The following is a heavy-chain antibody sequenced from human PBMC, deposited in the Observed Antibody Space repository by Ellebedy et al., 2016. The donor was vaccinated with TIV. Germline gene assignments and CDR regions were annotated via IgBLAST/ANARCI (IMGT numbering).Heavy chain of an antibody. V-gene: IGHV3-23*01. J-gene: IGHJ4*02. CDR3: AKDQSGRPVTTGYFDY. D-gene: IGHD4-17*01. Sequence: GESLKISCAASGFTFNTYAMNWVRQAPGKGLEWVSSISVSGLSTYYADSVKGRFTISRDNSKNTLYLQMNSLRAEDTAVYYCAKDQSGRPVTTGYFDYWGQGTLVTVSS. CDR2: ISVSGLST. CDR1: GFTFNTYA.